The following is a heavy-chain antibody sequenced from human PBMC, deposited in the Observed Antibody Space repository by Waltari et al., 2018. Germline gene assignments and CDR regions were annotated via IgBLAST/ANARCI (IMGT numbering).Heavy chain of an antibody. CDR1: GGSISHFY. J-gene: IGHJ4*02. Sequence: QVQLQESGPGLVTPSETLSLTCTVSGGSISHFYWRWIRQPPGKGLEWIGYIYYSGSTNYNPSLKSRVTISVDTSKNQFSLKLSSATAADTAVYYCARRYSSSWYDYWGQGTLVTVSS. V-gene: IGHV4-59*01. D-gene: IGHD6-13*01. CDR3: ARRYSSSWYDY. CDR2: IYYSGST.